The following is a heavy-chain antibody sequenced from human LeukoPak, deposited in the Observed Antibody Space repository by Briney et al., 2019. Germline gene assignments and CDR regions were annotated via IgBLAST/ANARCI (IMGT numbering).Heavy chain of an antibody. V-gene: IGHV4-39*07. D-gene: IGHD3-10*01. CDR1: GGSISGSRYY. Sequence: SETLSLTCTVSGGSISGSRYYWAWIRQPPGKGLEWIGSMHYSGNFYSGSAYYNPSLRSRVTISVDTSQNQFSLKVNSVTAADTAVYYCARDRSGINDYWGQGTLVTVSS. J-gene: IGHJ4*02. CDR3: ARDRSGINDY. CDR2: MHYSGNFYSGSA.